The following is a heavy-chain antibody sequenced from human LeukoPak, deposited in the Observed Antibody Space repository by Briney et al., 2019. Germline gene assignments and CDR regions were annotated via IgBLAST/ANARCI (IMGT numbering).Heavy chain of an antibody. CDR3: ARQAFYYDFWSGYHKDYYYYMDV. Sequence: PSETLSLTCTVSGGSISSSSYYWGWIRQPPGKGLEWIGSIYYSGSTYYNPSLKSRVTISVDTSKNQFSLKLSSVTAADTAVYYCARQAFYYDFWSGYHKDYYYYMDVWGKGTTVTVSS. J-gene: IGHJ6*03. CDR1: GGSISSSSYY. CDR2: IYYSGST. D-gene: IGHD3-3*01. V-gene: IGHV4-39*01.